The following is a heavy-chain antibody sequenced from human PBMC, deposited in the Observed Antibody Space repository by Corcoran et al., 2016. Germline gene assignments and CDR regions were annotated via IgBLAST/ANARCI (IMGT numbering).Heavy chain of an antibody. CDR3: ARDGGYDFWSGYYTIDY. V-gene: IGHV3-21*01. CDR2: ISSSSSYI. D-gene: IGHD3-3*01. Sequence: EVQLVESGGGLVKPGGSLRLSCAASGFTFSSYSMNWVRRAPGKGLEWVSSISSSSSYIYYADSVKGRFTISRDNAKNSLYLQMNSLRAEDTAVYYCARDGGYDFWSGYYTIDYWGQGTLVTVSS. CDR1: GFTFSSYS. J-gene: IGHJ4*02.